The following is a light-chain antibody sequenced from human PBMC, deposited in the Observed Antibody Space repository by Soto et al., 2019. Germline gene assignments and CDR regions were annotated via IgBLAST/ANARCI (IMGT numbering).Light chain of an antibody. J-gene: IGKJ1*01. V-gene: IGKV1-17*01. CDR1: QGIRDA. CDR2: AAS. Sequence: DIQMPQSPSSLSASVGDRVTITCRASQGIRDALGWYQQKPGKAPKRLIYAASSLQSGVPSRFSGSGSGTEVTLTISSLQPEDFATYYCLQHNSYPQTFGQGTKVELK. CDR3: LQHNSYPQT.